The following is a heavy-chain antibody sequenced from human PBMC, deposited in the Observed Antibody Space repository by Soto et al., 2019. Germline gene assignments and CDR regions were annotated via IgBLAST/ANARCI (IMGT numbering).Heavy chain of an antibody. CDR2: ISAYNGNT. CDR1: GYTFTSYG. D-gene: IGHD3-22*01. V-gene: IGHV1-18*01. Sequence: ASVKVSCKASGYTFTSYGISWVRQAPGQGLEWMGWISAYNGNTNYAQKLQGRVTMTTDTSTSAAYMELRSLRSDDTAVYYCARDVGHYYDSSGFFDYWGHRTLVTV. CDR3: ARDVGHYYDSSGFFDY. J-gene: IGHJ4*01.